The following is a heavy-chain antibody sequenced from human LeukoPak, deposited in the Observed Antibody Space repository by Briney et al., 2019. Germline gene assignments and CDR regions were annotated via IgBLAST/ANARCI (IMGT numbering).Heavy chain of an antibody. D-gene: IGHD3-22*01. CDR1: GYTFTSYG. CDR2: ISAYNGNT. CDR3: ARGPGGRSGYHPLEDYYYYYYMDV. J-gene: IGHJ6*03. V-gene: IGHV1-18*01. Sequence: GASVKVSCQASGYTFTSYGISWVRQAPGQGLEWMGWISAYNGNTKYAQKLQGRVTMTTDTSTSTAYMELRSLRSDDTAVYYCARGPGGRSGYHPLEDYYYYYYMDVWGKGTTVTVSS.